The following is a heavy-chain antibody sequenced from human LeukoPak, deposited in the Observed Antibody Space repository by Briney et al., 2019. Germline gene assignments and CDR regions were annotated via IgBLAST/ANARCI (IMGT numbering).Heavy chain of an antibody. V-gene: IGHV4-39*07. Sequence: SETLSLTCTVSGGSISSSSYYWGWIRQPPGKGLEWIGSIYYSGSTYYNPSLKSRVTISVDTSKNQFSLKLSSVTAADTAVYYCARGGRWELPDYWGQGTLVTVSS. CDR1: GGSISSSSYY. D-gene: IGHD1-26*01. J-gene: IGHJ4*02. CDR2: IYYSGST. CDR3: ARGGRWELPDY.